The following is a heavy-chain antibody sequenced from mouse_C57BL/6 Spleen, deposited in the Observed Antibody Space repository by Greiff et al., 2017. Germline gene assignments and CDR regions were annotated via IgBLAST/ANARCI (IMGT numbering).Heavy chain of an antibody. D-gene: IGHD1-1*01. Sequence: EVQVVESGGGLVKPGGSLKLSCAASGFTFSDYGMHWVRQAPEKGLEWVAYISSGSSTIYYADTVKGRFTISRDNAKNTLFLQMTSLRSEDTAMYYCARTFPYYYGSSYHYFDYWGQGTTLTVSS. J-gene: IGHJ2*01. V-gene: IGHV5-17*01. CDR2: ISSGSSTI. CDR3: ARTFPYYYGSSYHYFDY. CDR1: GFTFSDYG.